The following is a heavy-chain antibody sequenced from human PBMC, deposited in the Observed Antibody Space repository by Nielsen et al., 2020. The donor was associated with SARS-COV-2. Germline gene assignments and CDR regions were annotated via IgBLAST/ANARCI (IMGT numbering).Heavy chain of an antibody. D-gene: IGHD3-9*01. V-gene: IGHV3-48*02. Sequence: GSLRLSCEASGFIFNTYGMNWVRQAPGKGLEWISYISDDNTIFYADSVKGRFTISRDNAKNSLYLQMNSLRDEDTAVYYCARDLELLTNYYALDYWGQGTLVTVSS. J-gene: IGHJ4*02. CDR3: ARDLELLTNYYALDY. CDR1: GFIFNTYG. CDR2: ISDDNTI.